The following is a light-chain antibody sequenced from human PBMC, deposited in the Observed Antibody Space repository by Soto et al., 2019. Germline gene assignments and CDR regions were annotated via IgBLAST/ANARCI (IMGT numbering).Light chain of an antibody. CDR1: HSVSSSY. CDR2: GAS. Sequence: EIVLTQSPGTLSLSPGERATLSCRASHSVSSSYLAWYQQKPGQAPRLLIYGASSRATGTPDRFLGSGSGTDFTLSISRLEPEDFAVYYCQQYGGSPPITFGQGTRLEIK. J-gene: IGKJ5*01. V-gene: IGKV3-20*01. CDR3: QQYGGSPPIT.